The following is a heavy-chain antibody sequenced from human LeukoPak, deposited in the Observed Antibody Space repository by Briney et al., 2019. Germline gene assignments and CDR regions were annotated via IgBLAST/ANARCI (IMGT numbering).Heavy chain of an antibody. CDR1: GGSFSGYY. Sequence: PSETLSLTCAVSGGSFSGYYWSWIRQPPGKGLEWIGEINHSGSTNYNPSLKSRVTISVDTSKNQFSLKLSSVTAADTAVYYCARELVDYDFWSGYYPKHYFDYWGQGTLVTVSS. V-gene: IGHV4-34*01. CDR2: INHSGST. CDR3: ARELVDYDFWSGYYPKHYFDY. D-gene: IGHD3-3*01. J-gene: IGHJ4*02.